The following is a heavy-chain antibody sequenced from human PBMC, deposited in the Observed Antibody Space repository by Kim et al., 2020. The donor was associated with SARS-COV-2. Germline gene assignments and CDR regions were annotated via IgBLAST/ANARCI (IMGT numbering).Heavy chain of an antibody. Sequence: SVKVSCKASGGTLTSHAISWVPQAPGQGLEWMGGIVPIFDTAMYAQKFQGRVTITADESTSTAYMQLSSLRSDDTSVYYCARSGRVYYDTNDLNAFDIWGQGTMVTVSS. D-gene: IGHD3-22*01. V-gene: IGHV1-69*13. J-gene: IGHJ3*02. CDR1: GGTLTSHA. CDR2: IVPIFDTA. CDR3: ARSGRVYYDTNDLNAFDI.